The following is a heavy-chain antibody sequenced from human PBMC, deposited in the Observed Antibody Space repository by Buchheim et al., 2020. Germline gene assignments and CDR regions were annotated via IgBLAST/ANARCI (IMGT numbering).Heavy chain of an antibody. Sequence: EVQLVESGGGLVQPGGSLRLSCSASGFTFSTYEMDWVRQAPGKGLEWVSFISGSGGTIYSADSLRGRFTISRDNAKNSLYLRMNSLRAEDTAVYYCARVVGPTRSFDFWGHGTL. D-gene: IGHD1-26*01. V-gene: IGHV3-48*03. CDR1: GFTFSTYE. J-gene: IGHJ4*01. CDR3: ARVVGPTRSFDF. CDR2: ISGSGGTI.